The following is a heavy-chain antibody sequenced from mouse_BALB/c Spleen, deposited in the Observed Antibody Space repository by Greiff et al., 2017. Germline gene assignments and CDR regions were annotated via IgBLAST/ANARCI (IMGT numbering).Heavy chain of an antibody. V-gene: IGHV2-9*02. D-gene: IGHD1-2*01. CDR3: ARDVRLFYYFDY. CDR1: GFSLTSYG. Sequence: VKLVESGPGLVAPSQSLSITCTVSGFSLTSYGVHWVRQPPGKGLEWLGVIWAGGSTNYNSALMSRLSISKDNSKSQVFLKMNSLQTDYTAMYYCARDVRLFYYFDYWGQGTTLTVSS. CDR2: IWAGGST. J-gene: IGHJ2*01.